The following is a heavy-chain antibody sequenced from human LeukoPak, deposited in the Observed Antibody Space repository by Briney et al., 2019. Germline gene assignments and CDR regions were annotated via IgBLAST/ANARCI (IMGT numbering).Heavy chain of an antibody. V-gene: IGHV4-34*01. D-gene: IGHD1-26*01. CDR1: GGSFSGYY. J-gene: IGHJ4*02. CDR3: AGSGSYSSPSHDY. Sequence: SETLSLTCAVYGGSFSGYYWSWIRQPPGKGLEWIGEINHSGSTNYNPSLKSRVTISVDTSKNQFSLKLSSVTAADTAVYYCAGSGSYSSPSHDYWGQGTLVTVSS. CDR2: INHSGST.